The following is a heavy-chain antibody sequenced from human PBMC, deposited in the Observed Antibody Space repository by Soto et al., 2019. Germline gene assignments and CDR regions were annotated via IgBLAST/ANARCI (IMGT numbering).Heavy chain of an antibody. J-gene: IGHJ6*02. V-gene: IGHV1-69*01. CDR3: ASLQLTIVVVPSDYYYGMDV. CDR2: MNPIFGTA. CDR1: GYTFTSYD. Sequence: QVQLVQSGAEVKKPGASVKVSCKASGYTFTSYDINWVRQATGQGLEWMGWMNPIFGTANYAQKFQGRVTTTADEATSAAYMELSSLRSEDTAVYYCASLQLTIVVVPSDYYYGMDVWGQGTTVTVSS. D-gene: IGHD2-2*01.